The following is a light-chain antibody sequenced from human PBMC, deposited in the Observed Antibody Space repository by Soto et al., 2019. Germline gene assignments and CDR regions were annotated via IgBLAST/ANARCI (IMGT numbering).Light chain of an antibody. V-gene: IGKV1-5*01. Sequence: DIQMTQSPSTLSASVGDRVIITCRASQSISTWLAWYQQTPGKAPKLLIYDAFTLESGVPSRFSGSGSGTEFALTISSLQPDESSTYYCQQCHSYPWTFGQGTKVDLK. CDR1: QSISTW. CDR2: DAF. J-gene: IGKJ1*01. CDR3: QQCHSYPWT.